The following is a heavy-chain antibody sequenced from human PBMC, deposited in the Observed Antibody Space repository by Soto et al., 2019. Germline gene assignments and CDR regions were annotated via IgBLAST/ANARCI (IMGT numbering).Heavy chain of an antibody. CDR3: VKGGDWY. D-gene: IGHD3-9*01. J-gene: IGHJ4*02. Sequence: EVQLLESGGGLVQPGGSLRLSCAASGFTFSSYAMTWVRQAPGKGLEWVSTLSGSGGETYYADSVKGRFTISRDNSKNTLYLQMNSLGAEDTAVYYCVKGGDWYWGQGTLVTVSS. CDR1: GFTFSSYA. V-gene: IGHV3-23*01. CDR2: LSGSGGET.